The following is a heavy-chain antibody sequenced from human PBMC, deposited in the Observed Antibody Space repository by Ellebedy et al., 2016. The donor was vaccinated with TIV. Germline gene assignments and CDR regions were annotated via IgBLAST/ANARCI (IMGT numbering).Heavy chain of an antibody. J-gene: IGHJ5*02. CDR3: ARGWGLFDP. V-gene: IGHV3-23*01. D-gene: IGHD1-26*01. Sequence: PGGSLRLSCAASGFTFSSYAMSRVRQAPGKGLEWVSAISGSGGSTYYADSVKGRFTIPRDNSKNTLYLQMNSLRAEDTAGYYCARGWGLFDPWGQGTLVTVSS. CDR1: GFTFSSYA. CDR2: ISGSGGST.